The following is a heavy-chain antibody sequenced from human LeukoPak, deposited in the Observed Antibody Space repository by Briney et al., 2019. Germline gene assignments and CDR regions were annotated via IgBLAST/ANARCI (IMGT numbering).Heavy chain of an antibody. D-gene: IGHD6-19*01. Sequence: GGSLRLSCAASGFTFDDYAMHWVRQAPGKGLEWVSGISWNSGSIGYADSVKGRFTISRDNSKNTLYLQMNSLRAEDTAVYYCAKVGGAVASCVDYWGQGTLVTVSS. CDR1: GFTFDDYA. CDR2: ISWNSGSI. V-gene: IGHV3-9*01. CDR3: AKVGGAVASCVDY. J-gene: IGHJ4*02.